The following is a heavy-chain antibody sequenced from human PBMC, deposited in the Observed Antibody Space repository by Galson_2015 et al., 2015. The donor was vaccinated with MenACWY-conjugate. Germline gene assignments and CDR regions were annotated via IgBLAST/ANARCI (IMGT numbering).Heavy chain of an antibody. CDR3: ARDLGFYCSHNDCYSPY. Sequence: SLRLSCAASGFTFNNYLMSWVRQVPGKGPEWVANIKQDGSEKYYVDSVRGRFTISRDNAKSSLFLQMNSLRAEDTAVYYCARDLGFYCSHNDCYSPYWGQGTLVTVSS. CDR1: GFTFNNYL. V-gene: IGHV3-7*03. CDR2: IKQDGSEK. D-gene: IGHD2-15*01. J-gene: IGHJ4*02.